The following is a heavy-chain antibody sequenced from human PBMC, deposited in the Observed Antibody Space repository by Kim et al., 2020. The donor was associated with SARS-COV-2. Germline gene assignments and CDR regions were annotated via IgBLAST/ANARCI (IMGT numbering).Heavy chain of an antibody. CDR1: GYTFTSYC. D-gene: IGHD6-19*01. J-gene: IGHJ4*02. V-gene: IGHV1-18*01. Sequence: ASVKVSCKASGYTFTSYCINWVRQAPGKGLEWMGWIDSYNGNTNYAQKLQGRVTMTTDTSTNTAYMELRSLRSDDTAVYYCARGIAVAAPFDFWGPGARVTPSS. CDR3: ARGIAVAAPFDF. CDR2: IDSYNGNT.